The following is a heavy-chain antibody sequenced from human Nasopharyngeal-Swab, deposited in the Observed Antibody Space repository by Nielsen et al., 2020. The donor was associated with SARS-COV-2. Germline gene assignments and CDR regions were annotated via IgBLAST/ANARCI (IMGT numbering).Heavy chain of an antibody. D-gene: IGHD2-15*01. CDR1: GYTFTSYY. CDR3: ARSLNIVVVVAAKDYYYYGMDV. CDR2: INPSGGST. Sequence: ASVKVSCKASGYTFTSYYMHWVRQAPGQGLEWMGTINPSGGSTSYAQKFQGRVTMTRDTSTSTVYMELSSLRSEDTAVYYCARSLNIVVVVAAKDYYYYGMDVWGQGTTVTVSS. J-gene: IGHJ6*02. V-gene: IGHV1-46*01.